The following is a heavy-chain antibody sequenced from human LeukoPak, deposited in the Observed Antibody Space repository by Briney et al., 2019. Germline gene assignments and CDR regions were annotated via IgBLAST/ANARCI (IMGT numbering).Heavy chain of an antibody. J-gene: IGHJ6*02. Sequence: KASQTLSLTCSVSGGSISSGSYYWSWIRQPAGKRLEWIGRIYTSGSTNYNPSLKSRVTISVDTSKNQFSLKLSSVTAADTAVYYCARDRRIAAAATGYYYGMDVWGQGTTVTVSS. CDR3: ARDRRIAAAATGYYYGMDV. D-gene: IGHD6-13*01. CDR1: GGSISSGSYY. V-gene: IGHV4-61*02. CDR2: IYTSGST.